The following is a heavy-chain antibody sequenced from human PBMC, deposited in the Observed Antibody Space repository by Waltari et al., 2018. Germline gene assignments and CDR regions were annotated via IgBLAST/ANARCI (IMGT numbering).Heavy chain of an antibody. CDR1: GYPFTSSD. Sequence: QVQLVQSGAEVQKPGASVKVSCRASGYPFTSSDINWVRPAHGQGLEWMGWMNPNSGNTDYAQKFQGRVTMTRNTSISTAYMELSSLRSEDTAVYYCARGYPFSFYGAGTYYNVYDYWGQGTMVTVSS. D-gene: IGHD3-10*01. CDR2: MNPNSGNT. J-gene: IGHJ3*01. V-gene: IGHV1-8*01. CDR3: ARGYPFSFYGAGTYYNVYDY.